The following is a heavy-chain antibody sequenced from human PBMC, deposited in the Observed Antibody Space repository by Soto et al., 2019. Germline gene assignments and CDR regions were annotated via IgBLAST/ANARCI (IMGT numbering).Heavy chain of an antibody. J-gene: IGHJ6*02. CDR3: AKVSTIFFGLDV. Sequence: GGSLRLSCAASGFTFSSYAMSWVRQAPGKGLEWVSSTINSGGYSYYADSVKGRFTISRDNSKNTLYLQMNSLRAEDTAIYYCAKVSTIFFGLDVWGQGAPVTVSS. CDR1: GFTFSSYA. CDR2: TINSGGYS. D-gene: IGHD3-3*01. V-gene: IGHV3-23*01.